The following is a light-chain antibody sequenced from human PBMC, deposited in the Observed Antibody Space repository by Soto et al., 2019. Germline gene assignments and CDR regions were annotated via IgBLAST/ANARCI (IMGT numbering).Light chain of an antibody. Sequence: DIQMTQSPSSLSASVGDRVPITCRASQDISNYLAWYQQKPGKVPKLRIYAASTLQTGVQSRFSGSASGTVFTLTINSLQPEDVATYYCQNYTSAPTTFGRGTRLEIK. CDR2: AAS. V-gene: IGKV1-27*01. CDR1: QDISNY. CDR3: QNYTSAPTT. J-gene: IGKJ2*01.